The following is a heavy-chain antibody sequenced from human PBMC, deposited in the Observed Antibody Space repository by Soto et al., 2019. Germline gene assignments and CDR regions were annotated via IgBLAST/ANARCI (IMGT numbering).Heavy chain of an antibody. CDR3: ARDHMTTVTTGGVFDY. Sequence: QVLLVQSGAEVKKPGASVKVSCKASGYTFTSYGISWVRQAPGQGLEWMGWISAYNGNTNYAQKLQGRVTMTTDTSTSTAYMELRSLRSDDTAVYYCARDHMTTVTTGGVFDYWGQGTLVTVSS. J-gene: IGHJ4*02. V-gene: IGHV1-18*04. D-gene: IGHD4-4*01. CDR1: GYTFTSYG. CDR2: ISAYNGNT.